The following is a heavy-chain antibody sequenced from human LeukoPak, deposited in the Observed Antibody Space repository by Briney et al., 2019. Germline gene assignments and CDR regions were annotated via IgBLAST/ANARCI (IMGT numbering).Heavy chain of an antibody. CDR1: GFTFSSYW. Sequence: GGSLRLCCAASGFTFSSYWMHWVRQAPGKGLVWVSRINSDGSSTSYADSVKGRFTISRDNAKNTLYLQMNSLRAEDTAVYYCARPGGYGYWYFDLWGRGTLVTVSS. CDR3: ARPGGYGYWYFDL. CDR2: INSDGSST. V-gene: IGHV3-74*01. D-gene: IGHD5-12*01. J-gene: IGHJ2*01.